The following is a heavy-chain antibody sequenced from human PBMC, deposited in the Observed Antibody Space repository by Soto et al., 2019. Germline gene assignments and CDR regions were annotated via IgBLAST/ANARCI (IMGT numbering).Heavy chain of an antibody. D-gene: IGHD6-19*01. Sequence: QVQLVQSGAEVKKPGASVKISCKASGYSFTAHAIHWVRQAPGQRLEWMGWINGGNGYTKYSQKFQGRVTITGDTSASTVYMELTSLRSEDTAVYYCARAGSGWSFDYWGQGTLVTVSS. CDR1: GYSFTAHA. J-gene: IGHJ4*02. CDR2: INGGNGYT. V-gene: IGHV1-3*01. CDR3: ARAGSGWSFDY.